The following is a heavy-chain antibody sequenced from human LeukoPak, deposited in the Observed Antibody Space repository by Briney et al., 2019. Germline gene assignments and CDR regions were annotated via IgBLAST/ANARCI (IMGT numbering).Heavy chain of an antibody. CDR3: ARDRVSGYDPQDYYYYGMDV. Sequence: GSSAKVSCKASGGTFSSYAISWVRQAPGQGLEWMGRIIPILGIANYAQKFQGRVTITADKSTSTAYMELSSLRSEDTAVYYCARDRVSGYDPQDYYYYGMDVWGQGTTVTVSS. CDR1: GGTFSSYA. J-gene: IGHJ6*02. D-gene: IGHD5-12*01. V-gene: IGHV1-69*04. CDR2: IIPILGIA.